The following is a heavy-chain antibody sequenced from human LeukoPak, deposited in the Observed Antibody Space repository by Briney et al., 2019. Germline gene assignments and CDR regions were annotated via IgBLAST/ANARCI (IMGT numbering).Heavy chain of an antibody. V-gene: IGHV1-3*01. Sequence: ASVKVSCKASGYTFTSYAMHWVRQAPGQRLEWMGWINAGNGNTEYSQKFQGRVTITRDTSASTAYMELSSLRSEDTAVYYCASSIQLWSDFDYWGQGTLVTVSS. CDR1: GYTFTSYA. CDR3: ASSIQLWSDFDY. CDR2: INAGNGNT. J-gene: IGHJ4*02. D-gene: IGHD5-18*01.